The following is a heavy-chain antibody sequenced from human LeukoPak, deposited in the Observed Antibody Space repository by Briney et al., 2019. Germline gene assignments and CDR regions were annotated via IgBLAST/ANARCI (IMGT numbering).Heavy chain of an antibody. V-gene: IGHV1-2*02. CDR2: INPNSGGT. CDR1: GYTFTGYY. CDR3: AREPGAARYYYMDV. J-gene: IGHJ6*03. Sequence: ASVKVSCKASGYTFTGYYMHWVRHAPGQGLEWMGWINPNSGGTNYAQKFQGRVTMTRDTSISTAYMELSRLRSDDTAVYYCAREPGAARYYYMDVWGKGTTVTVSS. D-gene: IGHD6-6*01.